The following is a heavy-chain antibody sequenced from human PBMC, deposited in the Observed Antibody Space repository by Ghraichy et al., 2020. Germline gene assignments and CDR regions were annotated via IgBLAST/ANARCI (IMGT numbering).Heavy chain of an antibody. J-gene: IGHJ4*02. Sequence: SCAASGFTFSSFWMHWVRQAPGKGLVWVSRINNDGSNTIYMDSVKGRFTSSRDNAKNMLFLQMNNLRAEDTAVYYCVRGVTGPSDWGQGTLVTVSS. CDR2: INNDGSNT. D-gene: IGHD1-26*01. CDR1: GFTFSSFW. CDR3: VRGVTGPSD. V-gene: IGHV3-74*01.